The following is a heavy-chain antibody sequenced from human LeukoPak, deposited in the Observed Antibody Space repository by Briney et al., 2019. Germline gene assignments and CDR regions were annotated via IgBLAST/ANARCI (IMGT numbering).Heavy chain of an antibody. J-gene: IGHJ5*02. V-gene: IGHV1-18*01. Sequence: GASVKVSCKASGYTFTSYGISWVRQAPGQGLEWMGWISAYNGNTNYAQKLQGRVTMTTDTSTSTAYMELRSLRSDDTAVYYCARDPRNYDSTPNWFDPWGQGTLVTVSS. CDR1: GYTFTSYG. D-gene: IGHD3-22*01. CDR3: ARDPRNYDSTPNWFDP. CDR2: ISAYNGNT.